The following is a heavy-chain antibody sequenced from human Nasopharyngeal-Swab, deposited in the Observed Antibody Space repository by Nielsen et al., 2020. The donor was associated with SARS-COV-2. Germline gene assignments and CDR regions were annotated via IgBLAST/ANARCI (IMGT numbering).Heavy chain of an antibody. D-gene: IGHD1-26*01. CDR2: IYPGDSDT. CDR1: GYSFTSYW. J-gene: IGHJ3*02. CDR3: ARREWELPRGNAFDI. Sequence: KVSCKGSGYSFTSYWIGRVRQMPGKGLEWMGIIYPGDSDTRYSPSFQGQVTISADKSISTAYLQWSSLKASDTAMYYCARREWELPRGNAFDIWGQGTMVTVSS. V-gene: IGHV5-51*01.